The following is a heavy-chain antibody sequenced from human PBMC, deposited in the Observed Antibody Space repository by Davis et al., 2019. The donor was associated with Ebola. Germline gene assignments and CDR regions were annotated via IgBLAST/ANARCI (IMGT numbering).Heavy chain of an antibody. CDR2: TYYNSKWYN. J-gene: IGHJ4*02. CDR1: VDSVSGNLPA. D-gene: IGHD3/OR15-3a*01. V-gene: IGHV6-1*01. CDR3: ARGWLRTGFDY. Sequence: HSQTLSLTCAISVDSVSGNLPASNWIRQSPSRGLEWLGRTYYNSKWYNDYAVSVKSRITINPDTSKNQFSLHLNSVTPGDTAVYYCARGWLRTGFDYWGQGTLVTVSS.